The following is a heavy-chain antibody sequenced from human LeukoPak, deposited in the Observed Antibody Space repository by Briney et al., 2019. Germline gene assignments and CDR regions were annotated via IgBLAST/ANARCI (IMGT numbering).Heavy chain of an antibody. D-gene: IGHD2-21*02. J-gene: IGHJ3*02. CDR2: ISYDGSNR. V-gene: IGHV3-30*04. CDR1: GFSFSSYA. CDR3: ARETLGVTAFDI. Sequence: GGSLRLSCAASGFSFSSYAMHWVRQAPGKGLEWVAVISYDGSNRYYADSVKGRFTISRDNSKNTLYLQVNSLRAEDTALYYCARETLGVTAFDIWGQGTMVTVSS.